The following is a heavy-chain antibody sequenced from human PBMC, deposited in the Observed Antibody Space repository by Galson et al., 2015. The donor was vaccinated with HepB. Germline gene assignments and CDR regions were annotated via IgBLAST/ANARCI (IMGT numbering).Heavy chain of an antibody. Sequence: SLRLSCAASGFTFSDYGMHWVRQAPGKGLEWLAVIWYDGSNKYYADSLKGRLTISRDNSKNTLYLQMNSPRAEDTAVYYCAREGMTAVTNFDYWGQGTLVTVSS. CDR3: AREGMTAVTNFDY. V-gene: IGHV3-33*01. J-gene: IGHJ4*02. CDR1: GFTFSDYG. D-gene: IGHD4-17*01. CDR2: IWYDGSNK.